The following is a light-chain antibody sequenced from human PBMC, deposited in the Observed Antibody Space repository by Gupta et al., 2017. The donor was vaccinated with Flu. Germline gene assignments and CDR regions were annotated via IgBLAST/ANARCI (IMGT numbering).Light chain of an antibody. CDR2: DDT. CDR1: DMRSKP. CDR3: QVWDSSSEHQV. J-gene: IGLJ2*01. V-gene: IGLV3-21*02. Sequence: GRNDMRSKPVHWYQQKQAQAPVLVVYDDTSRTSGIPERLSGSNSGNTATLTISRVEDGDEADYYCQVWDSSSEHQVFGGGTKLTVL.